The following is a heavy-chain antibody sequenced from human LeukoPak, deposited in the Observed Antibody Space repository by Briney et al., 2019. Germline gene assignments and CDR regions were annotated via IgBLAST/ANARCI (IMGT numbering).Heavy chain of an antibody. CDR2: IYSDGST. D-gene: IGHD5-12*01. CDR3: ARRPGGYDWRAFDF. CDR1: GFTVGHNY. J-gene: IGHJ4*02. V-gene: IGHV3-66*04. Sequence: PGGSLRLSCAASGFTVGHNYMNWVRHAPGKGLEWVSVIYSDGSTYYADSVKGRFTISRDNSMNTLYLQMNSLRAEDTAVYYCARRPGGYDWRAFDFWGQGILVTVSS.